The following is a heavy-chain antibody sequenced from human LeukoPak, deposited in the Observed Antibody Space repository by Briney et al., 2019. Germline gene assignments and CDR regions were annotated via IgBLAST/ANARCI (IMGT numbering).Heavy chain of an antibody. CDR1: GGSFSGYY. CDR3: ARGHSPVTTKVSYFQH. CDR2: INHSGST. D-gene: IGHD4-17*01. Sequence: PSETLSLTCAVYGGSFSGYYWSWIRQPPGKGLEWIGVINHSGSTNYNPSLKSRVTILVDTSKNQFSLKLSSVTAADTAVYYCARGHSPVTTKVSYFQHWGQGTLVTVSS. V-gene: IGHV4-34*01. J-gene: IGHJ1*01.